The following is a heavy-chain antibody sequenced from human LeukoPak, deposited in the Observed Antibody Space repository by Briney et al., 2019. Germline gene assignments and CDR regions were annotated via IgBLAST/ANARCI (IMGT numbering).Heavy chain of an antibody. CDR1: GGTFSSYA. CDR3: TRGREIVATNVRGTYYYYYYYMDV. J-gene: IGHJ6*03. CDR2: IIPIFGTA. V-gene: IGHV1-69*06. D-gene: IGHD5-12*01. Sequence: SVKVSCKASGGTFSSYAISWVRQAPGQGLEWMGGIIPIFGTANYAQKFQGRVTITADKSTSTAYMELSSLRSEDTAVYYCTRGREIVATNVRGTYYYYYYYMDVWGKGTTVTVSS.